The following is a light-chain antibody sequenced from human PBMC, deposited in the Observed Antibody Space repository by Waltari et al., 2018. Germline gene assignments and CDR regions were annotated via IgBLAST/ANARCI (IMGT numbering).Light chain of an antibody. Sequence: QSALTQPASVSGSPGQSITISCTGTSSDVGGYNYFSWYQQHPARAPKRMIYDVTNRPSGVANRFSGSKAGNTASLTSSGLQAEDEADYYCSSYTSSSTVVFGGGTKLTVL. J-gene: IGLJ2*01. V-gene: IGLV2-14*03. CDR2: DVT. CDR3: SSYTSSSTVV. CDR1: SSDVGGYNY.